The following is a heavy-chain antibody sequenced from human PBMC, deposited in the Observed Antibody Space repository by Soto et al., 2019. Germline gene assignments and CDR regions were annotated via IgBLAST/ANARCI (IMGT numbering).Heavy chain of an antibody. CDR2: ISYDGSNK. J-gene: IGHJ4*02. D-gene: IGHD3-3*01. Sequence: GGSLRLSCAASGFTFSSYAMHWVRQAPGKGLEWVAVISYDGSNKYYADSVKGRFTISRDNSKNTLYLQMNSLRAEDTAVYYCARDPALTYYDFWSGYPAFDYWGQGTLVTVSS. CDR3: ARDPALTYYDFWSGYPAFDY. CDR1: GFTFSSYA. V-gene: IGHV3-30-3*01.